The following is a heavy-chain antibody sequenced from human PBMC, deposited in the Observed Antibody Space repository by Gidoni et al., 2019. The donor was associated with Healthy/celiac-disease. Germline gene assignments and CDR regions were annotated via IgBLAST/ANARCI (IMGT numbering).Heavy chain of an antibody. CDR2: INHSGST. D-gene: IGHD5-18*01. J-gene: IGHJ4*02. CDR1: GGSFSGYY. V-gene: IGHV4-34*01. CDR3: ARRGGTAMVTVVDY. Sequence: QVQLQQWGAGLLKPSETMSLTCAVYGGSFSGYYWSWIRQPPGKGLEWIGEINHSGSTNYNPSLKSRVTISVDTSKNQFSLKLSSVTAADTAVYYCARRGGTAMVTVVDYWGQGTLVTVSS.